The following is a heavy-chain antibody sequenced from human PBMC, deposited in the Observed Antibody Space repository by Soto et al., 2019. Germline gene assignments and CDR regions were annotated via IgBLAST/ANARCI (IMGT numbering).Heavy chain of an antibody. CDR3: ARASCSGGSCYSSRRYFDY. D-gene: IGHD2-15*01. V-gene: IGHV4-61*01. CDR2: IYYSGST. J-gene: IGHJ4*02. CDR1: GGSVSSGSYY. Sequence: QVQLQESGPGLVKPSETLSLTCTVSGGSVSSGSYYWSWIRQPPGKGLEWIGYIYYSGSTNYNPSLKSRVTISGDTSKNQFSLKLSSVTAADTAVYYCARASCSGGSCYSSRRYFDYWGQGTLVTVSS.